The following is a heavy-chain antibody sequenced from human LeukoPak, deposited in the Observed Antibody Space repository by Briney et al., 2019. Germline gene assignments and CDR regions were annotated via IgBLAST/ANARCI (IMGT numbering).Heavy chain of an antibody. CDR3: ARERIVVVPAARVVYYYYMDV. CDR2: INHSGST. J-gene: IGHJ6*03. Sequence: PSETLSLTCAVYGGSFSGYYWSWIRQPPGKGLEWIGEINHSGSTNYNPSLKSRVTISLDTSKNQFSLKLSSVTAADTAVYYCARERIVVVPAARVVYYYYMDVWGKGTTVTVSS. V-gene: IGHV4-34*01. CDR1: GGSFSGYY. D-gene: IGHD2-2*01.